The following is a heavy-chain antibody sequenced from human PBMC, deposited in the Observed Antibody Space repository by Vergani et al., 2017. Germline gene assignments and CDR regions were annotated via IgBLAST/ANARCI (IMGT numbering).Heavy chain of an antibody. CDR1: GYTLIELS. Sequence: QVQLVQSGAEVKKPGASVKVSCKVSGYTLIELSMHWVRQAPGKGLECMGGFDPEDGETIYAQKFKGRVTRTEDTSTDTAYMERSSLRSEDTAVYYCATGVVGAPLRWGRWGQGTLVTVSS. CDR2: FDPEDGET. V-gene: IGHV1-24*01. D-gene: IGHD1-26*01. CDR3: ATGVVGAPLRWGR. J-gene: IGHJ4*02.